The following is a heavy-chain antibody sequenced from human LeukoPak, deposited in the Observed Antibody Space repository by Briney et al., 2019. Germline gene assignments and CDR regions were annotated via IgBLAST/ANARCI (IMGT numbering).Heavy chain of an antibody. Sequence: GGSLRLSCAASGFTFSNYWMSWVRQAPGKGLEWVANIKQDGSEKNYVDSVKGRFTISRDNAKNSLYLQMNSLRAEDTAVYYCAKASYGGNSYYYYYYMDVWGKGTTVTVSS. D-gene: IGHD4-23*01. CDR2: IKQDGSEK. J-gene: IGHJ6*03. CDR1: GFTFSNYW. CDR3: AKASYGGNSYYYYYYMDV. V-gene: IGHV3-7*01.